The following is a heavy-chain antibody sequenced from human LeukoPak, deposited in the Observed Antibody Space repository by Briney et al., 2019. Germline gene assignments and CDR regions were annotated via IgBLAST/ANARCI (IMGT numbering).Heavy chain of an antibody. V-gene: IGHV3-23*01. CDR3: AKTTVTTWVPDAFDI. Sequence: PGGSLRLSCTASGFSFSSYSMSWVRQAPGKGLEWVSYISGSGGSTYYADSVKGRFTISRDNSKNTPYLQMNSLRAEDTAVYYCAKTTVTTWVPDAFDIWGQGTMVTVSS. D-gene: IGHD4-17*01. J-gene: IGHJ3*02. CDR2: ISGSGGST. CDR1: GFSFSSYS.